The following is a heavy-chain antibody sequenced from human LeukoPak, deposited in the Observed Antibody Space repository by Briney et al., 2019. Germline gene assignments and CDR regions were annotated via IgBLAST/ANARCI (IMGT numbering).Heavy chain of an antibody. CDR2: ISYDGSDK. CDR3: AKDPRRYSRTGGYFDY. Sequence: GGSLRLSCAASGFTFSNYVMHWVRQAPGKGLEWVAVISYDGSDKYYADSVKGRFTISRDNSKNTLYLQMNSLRAEDTAVYYCAKDPRRYSRTGGYFDYWGQGTLVTVSS. CDR1: GFTFSNYV. J-gene: IGHJ4*02. V-gene: IGHV3-30*18. D-gene: IGHD6-13*01.